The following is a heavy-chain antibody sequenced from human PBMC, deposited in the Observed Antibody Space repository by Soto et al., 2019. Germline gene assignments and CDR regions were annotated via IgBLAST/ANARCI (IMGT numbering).Heavy chain of an antibody. D-gene: IGHD3-10*01. CDR1: GGSISNNNW. J-gene: IGHJ4*01. CDR2: IYHSGNT. Sequence: QVQLQESGPGLVKPSGTLSLTCTVSGGSISNNNWWSWVRQTPEKVLEWIGQIYHSGNTNYNPSLKSRVSMSVDKSKNQCSLKMNSATAADTAVYYCARVLPGFGGENAAFDFWGHGTRVTVSS. V-gene: IGHV4-4*02. CDR3: ARVLPGFGGENAAFDF.